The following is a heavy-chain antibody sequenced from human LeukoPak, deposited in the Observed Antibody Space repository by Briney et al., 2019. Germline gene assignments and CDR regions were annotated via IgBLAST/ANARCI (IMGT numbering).Heavy chain of an antibody. D-gene: IGHD3-16*01. CDR3: ARANRNLGY. J-gene: IGHJ4*02. CDR1: GFTFRDSY. Sequence: GVSLRLSRAASGFTFRDSYTSWIREAPGRGLGWVSYISGSGSAIYYADSVKGRFTISRDNAKNSLYPQMKSMRAEDTAVYYCARANRNLGYWGQGTLVTVSS. V-gene: IGHV3-11*04. CDR2: ISGSGSAI.